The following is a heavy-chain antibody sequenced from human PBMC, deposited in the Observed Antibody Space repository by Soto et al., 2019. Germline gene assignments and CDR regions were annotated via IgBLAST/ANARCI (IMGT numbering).Heavy chain of an antibody. CDR1: GYTFTSYG. J-gene: IGHJ4*02. V-gene: IGHV1-18*01. CDR3: ARINRLNIVVVPAAIDF. CDR2: ISAYNGNT. Sequence: ASVKVSCKASGYTFTSYGISWVRQAPGQGLEWMGWISAYNGNTNDAQKLQGRVTMTTDTSTSTTYMELRSLRSDDTAVYYWARINRLNIVVVPAAIDFWGQGTLVTVSS. D-gene: IGHD2-2*01.